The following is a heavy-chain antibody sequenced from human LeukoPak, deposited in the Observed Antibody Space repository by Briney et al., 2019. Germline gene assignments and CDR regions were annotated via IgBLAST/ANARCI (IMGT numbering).Heavy chain of an antibody. Sequence: PGGSLRLSCAASGFTFSRYWMHWVRQAPGKGLVWVSRINSDGNNIGYVDSVKGRFTISRDNSKNTLYLQMNSLRVEDTAMYYCVHGWASYGSGSSEFFDYWGQGSLVTVSS. J-gene: IGHJ4*02. CDR2: INSDGNNI. D-gene: IGHD3-10*01. CDR1: GFTFSRYW. CDR3: VHGWASYGSGSSEFFDY. V-gene: IGHV3-74*01.